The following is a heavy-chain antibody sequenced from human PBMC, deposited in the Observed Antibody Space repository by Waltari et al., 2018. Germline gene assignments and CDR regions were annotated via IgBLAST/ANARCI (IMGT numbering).Heavy chain of an antibody. CDR3: AKLGDLVVIANNWYFDL. D-gene: IGHD2-21*01. V-gene: IGHV3-23*01. CDR2: ISGSGGST. CDR1: GFTFSSYA. Sequence: EVQLLESGGGLVQPGGSLRLSCEASGFTFSSYAMSWGRQAPGKGLEWVSAISGSGGSTYYADSVKGRFTISRDNSKNTLYLQMNSLRAEDTAVYYCAKLGDLVVIANNWYFDLWGRGTLVTVSS. J-gene: IGHJ2*01.